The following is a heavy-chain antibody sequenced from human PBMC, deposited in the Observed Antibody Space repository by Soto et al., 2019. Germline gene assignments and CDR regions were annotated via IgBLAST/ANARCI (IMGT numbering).Heavy chain of an antibody. CDR3: AKGIVISFLDY. Sequence: GALRLSCAGSGFTFSRYAMSWVRQAPGQGLEWVSAISGSGGSTYYADSVKGRFTISRDNSKNTLDLQMNSLRAEDTAVYYCAKGIVISFLDYWGQGTLVTVSS. J-gene: IGHJ4*02. V-gene: IGHV3-23*01. CDR1: GFTFSRYA. D-gene: IGHD1-26*01. CDR2: ISGSGGST.